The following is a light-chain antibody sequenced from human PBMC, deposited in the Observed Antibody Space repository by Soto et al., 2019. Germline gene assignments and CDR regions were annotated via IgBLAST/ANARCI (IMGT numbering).Light chain of an antibody. CDR3: QQYNKWLT. J-gene: IGKJ4*01. CDR1: QSVSSN. CDR2: GAS. Sequence: EIVMTQSPATLSVSPGERATLSCRASQSVSSNLAWYQQKLGQAPRLLIYGASTRATGIPARFSGSGSGTEFTLTISSLQSEDFAFYYCQQYNKWLTFGGGTKVDIK. V-gene: IGKV3-15*01.